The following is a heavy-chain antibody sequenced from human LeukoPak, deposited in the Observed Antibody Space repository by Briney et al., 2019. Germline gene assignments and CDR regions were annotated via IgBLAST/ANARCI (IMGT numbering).Heavy chain of an antibody. CDR2: ISSSGSTL. J-gene: IGHJ4*02. D-gene: IGHD5-24*01. CDR3: ARAAGRWLQLHPFDY. V-gene: IGHV3-11*01. CDR1: GFTFSDYY. Sequence: GGSLRLSCAASGFTFSDYYMSWIRQAPGKGLEWVSYISSSGSTLYYADSVKGRFTISRDNAKNSLYLQMNSLRAEDTAVYYCARAAGRWLQLHPFDYWGQGILVTVSS.